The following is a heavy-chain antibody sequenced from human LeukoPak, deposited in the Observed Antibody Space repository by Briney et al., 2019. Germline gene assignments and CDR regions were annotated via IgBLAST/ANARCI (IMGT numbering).Heavy chain of an antibody. CDR2: IKSKTDGGTT. CDR3: TTDGYNWNDGIYFDY. D-gene: IGHD1-1*01. CDR1: GFTFSNAW. Sequence: GGSLRLSCAASGFTFSNAWMSWVRQAPGKGLEWVGRIKSKTDGGTTGYAAPVKGRFTISRDDSKNTLYLQMNSLKTEDTAVYYCTTDGYNWNDGIYFDYWGQGTLVTVSS. J-gene: IGHJ4*02. V-gene: IGHV3-15*01.